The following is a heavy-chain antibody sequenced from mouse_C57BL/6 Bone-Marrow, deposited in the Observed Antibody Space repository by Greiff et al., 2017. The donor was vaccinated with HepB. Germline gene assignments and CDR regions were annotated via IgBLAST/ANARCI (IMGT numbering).Heavy chain of an antibody. CDR1: GFTFSSYA. Sequence: EVQLVESGEGLVKPGGSLKLSCAASGFTFSSYAMSWVRQTPEKRLEWVAYISSGGDYIYYADTVKGRFTISRDNARNTLYLQMSSLKSEDTAMYYCTRGGGYSNYFDYWGQGTTLTVSS. J-gene: IGHJ2*01. V-gene: IGHV5-9-1*02. CDR2: ISSGGDYI. D-gene: IGHD2-5*01. CDR3: TRGGGYSNYFDY.